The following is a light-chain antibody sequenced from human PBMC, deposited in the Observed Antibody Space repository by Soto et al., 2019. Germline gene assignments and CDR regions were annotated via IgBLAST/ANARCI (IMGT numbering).Light chain of an antibody. Sequence: EIVLTQSPGTLSLSPGERGTLSCRASQSVRDNYFAWYQQKPGQAPSPLIYDTSRRATGVPDRFTGSGSGTDFALTISRVEAEDFAMYFCQQYGDSPGTFGQGTKVEIK. CDR2: DTS. CDR1: QSVRDNY. J-gene: IGKJ1*01. V-gene: IGKV3-20*01. CDR3: QQYGDSPGT.